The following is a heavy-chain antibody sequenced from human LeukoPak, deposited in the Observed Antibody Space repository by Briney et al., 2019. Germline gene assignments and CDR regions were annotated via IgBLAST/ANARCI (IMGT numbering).Heavy chain of an antibody. V-gene: IGHV4-59*01. CDR3: ARGPTRYYFDY. J-gene: IGHJ4*02. CDR1: GGSTTNYH. CDR2: IYYSGNT. Sequence: SETLSLTCTVSGGSTTNYHWSWIRQPPGKGLEWIGYIYYSGNTSCNPSLKSRVTISVDTSNNQFSLNLSSVTAADTAVYYCARGPTRYYFDYWGQGTLVTVSS.